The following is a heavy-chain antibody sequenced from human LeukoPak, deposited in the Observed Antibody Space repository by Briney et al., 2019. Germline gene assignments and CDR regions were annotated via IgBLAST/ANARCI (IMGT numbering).Heavy chain of an antibody. CDR3: ARGGVVGGPFDY. Sequence: SETLSLTCAVYGGSFSGYYWSWIRQPPGKGLEWIGEINHSGSTNYNQSLKSRVTISVDTSKNQFSLKLSSVTAADTAVYYCARGGVVGGPFDYWGQGTLVTVSS. J-gene: IGHJ4*02. CDR1: GGSFSGYY. CDR2: INHSGST. D-gene: IGHD1-26*01. V-gene: IGHV4-34*01.